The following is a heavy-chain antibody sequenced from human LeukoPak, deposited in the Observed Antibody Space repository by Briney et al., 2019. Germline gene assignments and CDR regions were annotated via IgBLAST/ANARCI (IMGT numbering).Heavy chain of an antibody. Sequence: PGGSLRLSCAAAGFTFSSYAMSWVRQAPGKGLEWLAVISYDGTNKYYADSVKGRFTISRDHSKTTVDLQMDSLGGADTAVYYCARSPTYYYMDVWGKGTTVTVSS. CDR1: GFTFSSYA. CDR2: ISYDGTNK. J-gene: IGHJ6*03. CDR3: ARSPTYYYMDV. V-gene: IGHV3-30*03.